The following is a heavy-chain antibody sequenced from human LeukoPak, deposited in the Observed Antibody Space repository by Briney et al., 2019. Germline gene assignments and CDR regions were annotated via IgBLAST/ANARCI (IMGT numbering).Heavy chain of an antibody. CDR2: ISYDGSNK. D-gene: IGHD3-10*01. V-gene: IGHV3-30*04. Sequence: GGSLRLSCAASGFTFSSYAMSWVRQAPGKGLEWVAVISYDGSNKYYADSVKGRFTIARDDAKNSLYLQMNSLRAEDTAVYFCARDKGGMVPFDYWGQGTLVTVSS. CDR1: GFTFSSYA. CDR3: ARDKGGMVPFDY. J-gene: IGHJ4*02.